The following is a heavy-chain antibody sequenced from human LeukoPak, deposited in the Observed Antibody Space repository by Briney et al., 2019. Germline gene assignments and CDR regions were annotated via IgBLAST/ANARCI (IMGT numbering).Heavy chain of an antibody. CDR3: AREGSAMGLFDF. CDR2: ISYDGSNN. D-gene: IGHD5-18*01. CDR1: GFTFSTYA. J-gene: IGHJ4*02. Sequence: GGSLRLSCAASGFTFSTYAMYWVRQAPGKGLEWVAFISYDGSNNYYADSVKGRFTISRDNSKNTLYLQMNGLRAEDTAVYYCAREGSAMGLFDFWGQGTLVTVFS. V-gene: IGHV3-30-3*01.